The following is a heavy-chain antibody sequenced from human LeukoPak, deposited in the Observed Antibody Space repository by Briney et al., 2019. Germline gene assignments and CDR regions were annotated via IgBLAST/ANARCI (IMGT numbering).Heavy chain of an antibody. V-gene: IGHV3-33*06. J-gene: IGHJ5*01. CDR2: ILYDGSNK. D-gene: IGHD2-8*02. CDR1: AFTFISYG. CDR3: TKGTGINHYPWFDP. Sequence: GGALRLSCAASAFTFISYGMHWFRQAPGKGLVGVAVILYDGSNKYYATSVTGRFTISRDNSKNTLYLQISSLRAEDTALYYSTKGTGINHYPWFDPSGQGTLVTASS.